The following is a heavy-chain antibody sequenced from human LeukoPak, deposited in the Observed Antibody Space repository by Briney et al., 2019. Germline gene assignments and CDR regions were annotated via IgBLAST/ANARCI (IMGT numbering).Heavy chain of an antibody. J-gene: IGHJ3*02. V-gene: IGHV3-48*02. CDR2: ISSSSSTI. CDR3: ARAFRDDAFDI. Sequence: PGGSLRLSCAASGFTFSSYSMNWVRQAPGKGLEWVSYISSSSSTIYYADSVKGRFTISRDNAKNSLYLQMNGLRDEDTAVYYCARAFRDDAFDIWGQGTMVTVSS. CDR1: GFTFSSYS. D-gene: IGHD3-10*01.